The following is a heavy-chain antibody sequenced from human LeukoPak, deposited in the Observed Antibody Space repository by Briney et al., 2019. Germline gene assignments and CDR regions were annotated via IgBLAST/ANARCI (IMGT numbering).Heavy chain of an antibody. CDR2: IHHSGST. J-gene: IGHJ4*02. CDR1: GGSFSGYY. V-gene: IGHV4-34*01. CDR3: ARSGYSYGYSDY. D-gene: IGHD5-18*01. Sequence: SETLSLTCAVYGGSFSGYYWSWIRQPPGKGLECIGEIHHSGSTNYNPSLKSRVTISVDTAKNQFSLKLSSVTAADTAVYYCARSGYSYGYSDYWGQGTLVTVSS.